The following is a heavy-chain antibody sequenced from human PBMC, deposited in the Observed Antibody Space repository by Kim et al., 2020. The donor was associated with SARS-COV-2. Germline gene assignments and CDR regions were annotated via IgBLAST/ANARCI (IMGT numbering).Heavy chain of an antibody. CDR3: ARNGRGLYYFDY. Sequence: SETLSLTCTVSGGSISDYYWSWIRQSPGKGLEWIGFIYHSGSTNYNPSLRSRVTISLDTSKNQFSLKLSSVTAADTAVYYCARNGRGLYYFDYWCHGSPV. V-gene: IGHV4-59*08. J-gene: IGHJ4*01. CDR1: GGSISDYY. D-gene: IGHD3-22*01. CDR2: IYHSGST.